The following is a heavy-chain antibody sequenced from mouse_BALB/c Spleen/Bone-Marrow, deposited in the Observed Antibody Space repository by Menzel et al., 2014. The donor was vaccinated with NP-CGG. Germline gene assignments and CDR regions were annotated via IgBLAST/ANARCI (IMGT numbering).Heavy chain of an antibody. V-gene: IGHV6-6*02. Sequence: DVMLVESGGGLVQPGGSMKLSCVASGFTFSNYWMNWVRQSPEKGLEWVAEIRLKSNNYATHYAESVKGRFTISRDDSKSSVYLQMNNLRAEDTSIYYCTTGFAYWGQGTLVTVSA. CDR2: IRLKSNNYAT. J-gene: IGHJ3*01. CDR1: GFTFSNYW. CDR3: TTGFAY.